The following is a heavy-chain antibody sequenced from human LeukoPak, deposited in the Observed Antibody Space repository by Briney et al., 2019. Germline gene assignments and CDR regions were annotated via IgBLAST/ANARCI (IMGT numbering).Heavy chain of an antibody. Sequence: GGSLRLSCTASGFTLITFGMTWVRHTPEKGLEWGSTINLNGRNTHYADSVRGRFTISRDNTRNTIFLQMNNLRARDTALYYCVIGPPDWSDARTDPWGQGTRVTVSS. D-gene: IGHD1-1*01. J-gene: IGHJ5*02. CDR2: INLNGRNT. CDR1: GFTLITFG. V-gene: IGHV3-23*05. CDR3: VIGPPDWSDARTDP.